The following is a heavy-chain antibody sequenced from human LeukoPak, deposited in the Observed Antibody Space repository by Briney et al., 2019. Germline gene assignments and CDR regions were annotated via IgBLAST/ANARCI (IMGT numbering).Heavy chain of an antibody. CDR2: ISWNSGSI. CDR3: AKDREGSSWYTDY. J-gene: IGHJ4*02. D-gene: IGHD6-13*01. CDR1: GFTFDDYA. Sequence: PGGSLRLSCAASGFTFDDYAMHWVRQAPGKGLEWVSGISWNSGSIGYADSVKGRFTISRDNAKNSLYLQMNSLRAEDTALYYCAKDREGSSWYTDYWGQGTLVTVSS. V-gene: IGHV3-9*01.